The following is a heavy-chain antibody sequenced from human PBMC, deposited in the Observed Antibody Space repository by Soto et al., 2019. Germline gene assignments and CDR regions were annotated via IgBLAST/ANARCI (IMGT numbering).Heavy chain of an antibody. CDR2: ISGSGGST. J-gene: IGHJ4*02. V-gene: IGHV3-23*01. CDR3: ATLRFLEWLLDDY. D-gene: IGHD3-3*01. CDR1: GFTFSSYA. Sequence: GGSLRLSCAASGFTFSSYAMSWVRQAPGKGLEWVSAISGSGGSTYYADSVKGRFTVSRDNSKNTLYLQMNSLRAEDTAVYYCATLRFLEWLLDDYWGQGTLVTVSS.